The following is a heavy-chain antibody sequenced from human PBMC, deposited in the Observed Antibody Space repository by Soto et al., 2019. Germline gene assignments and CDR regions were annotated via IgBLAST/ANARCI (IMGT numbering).Heavy chain of an antibody. V-gene: IGHV4-38-2*01. D-gene: IGHD6-19*01. CDR1: GDSIIGIYH. J-gene: IGHJ4*02. CDR3: ARHVGGSSGWYANYYFDY. Sequence: SETLSLTCAVSGDSIIGIYHWAWIRQSPGRGLEWIASIYHTGTTYYTPSLESRVTISVDTSKNQFSLRLSSVTAADSAVYYCARHVGGSSGWYANYYFDYWGQGTLVTVSS. CDR2: IYHTGTT.